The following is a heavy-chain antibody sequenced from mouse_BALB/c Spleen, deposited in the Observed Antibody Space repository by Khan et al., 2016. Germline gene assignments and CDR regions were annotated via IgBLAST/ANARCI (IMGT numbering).Heavy chain of an antibody. CDR1: GFTFTSYW. CDR2: IYPGNSDT. V-gene: IGHV1-5*01. Sequence: VQLQQPGTVLARPGASVKMSCKASGFTFTSYWMHWVKQRPGQGLEWIGAIYPGNSDTSYNQKFKGKAKLTAVTSPSAAYMELSRLTKEDSAFYDCTRFSYGDDGAWFAYWGQGTLVTVSA. CDR3: TRFSYGDDGAWFAY. J-gene: IGHJ3*01. D-gene: IGHD2-2*01.